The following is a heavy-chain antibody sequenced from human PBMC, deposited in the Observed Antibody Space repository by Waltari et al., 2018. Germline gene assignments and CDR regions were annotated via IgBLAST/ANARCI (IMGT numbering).Heavy chain of an antibody. Sequence: EVQLVESGGGLVKPGGSLRLSCAASGFTFSSYSMNWIRQAPGKGLEWVSSISSSSSYIYYADSVKGRFTISRDNAKNSLYLQMNSLRAEDTAVYYCARYGSGSSSAPDYWGQGTLVTVSS. CDR2: ISSSSSYI. J-gene: IGHJ4*02. CDR3: ARYGSGSSSAPDY. D-gene: IGHD3-10*01. V-gene: IGHV3-21*01. CDR1: GFTFSSYS.